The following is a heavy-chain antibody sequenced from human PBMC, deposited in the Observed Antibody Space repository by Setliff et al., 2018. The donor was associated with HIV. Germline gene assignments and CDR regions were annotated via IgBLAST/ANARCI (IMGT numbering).Heavy chain of an antibody. J-gene: IGHJ4*02. CDR1: GGTFTTYS. D-gene: IGHD4-17*01. CDR2: IITNLGGVT. V-gene: IGHV1-69*10. CDR3: AGLYGDHGGGY. Sequence: SVKVSCKTSGGTFTTYSVSWVRQAPGQGLEWMGGIITNLGGVTKYAQKYQDRLTITADASTSTVYMELSSRRSDDTAVYYGAGLYGDHGGGYWGQGTLVTVSS.